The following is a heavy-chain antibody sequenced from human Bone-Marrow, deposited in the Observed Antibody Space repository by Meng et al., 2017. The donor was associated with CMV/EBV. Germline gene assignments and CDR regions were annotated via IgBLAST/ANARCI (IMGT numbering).Heavy chain of an antibody. CDR3: ARLFCSSTSCYLYFDY. Sequence: YTFTGYYMHWVRQAPGQGLEWMGWINPNNGGTNYAQKFQGRVTMTRDTSISTAYMELSRLRSDDTAVYYCARLFCSSTSCYLYFDYWGQGTLVTVSS. CDR2: INPNNGGT. CDR1: YTFTGYY. V-gene: IGHV1-2*02. D-gene: IGHD2-2*01. J-gene: IGHJ4*02.